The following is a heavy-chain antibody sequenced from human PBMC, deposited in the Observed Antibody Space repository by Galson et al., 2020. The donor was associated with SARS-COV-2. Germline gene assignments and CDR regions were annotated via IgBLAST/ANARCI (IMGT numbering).Heavy chain of an antibody. D-gene: IGHD2-2*01. V-gene: IGHV3-11*01. CDR2: ISSSGSTI. CDR1: GFTFSDYY. J-gene: IGHJ6*02. CDR3: ARDLYCSSTSCTAGYYYYGMDV. Sequence: GGSLRLSCAASGFTFSDYYMSWIRQAPGKGLEWVSYISSSGSTIYYADSVKGRFTISRDNAKNSLYLQMNSLRAEDTAVYYCARDLYCSSTSCTAGYYYYGMDVWSQGTTVTVSS.